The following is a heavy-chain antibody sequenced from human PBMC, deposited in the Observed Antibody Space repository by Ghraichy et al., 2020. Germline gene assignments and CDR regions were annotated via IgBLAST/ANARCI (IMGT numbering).Heavy chain of an antibody. CDR1: GFTFSTYS. D-gene: IGHD7-27*01. CDR2: ISTSSTI. J-gene: IGHJ4*02. CDR3: ARDKNWAFDY. Sequence: GGSLRLSCAASGFTFSTYSMNWVRQAPGKGLEWLSYISTSSTIYFADSVKGRFTISRDNARNSLYLQMNSLRDEDTAVYYCARDKNWAFDYWGQGTLVTVSS. V-gene: IGHV3-48*02.